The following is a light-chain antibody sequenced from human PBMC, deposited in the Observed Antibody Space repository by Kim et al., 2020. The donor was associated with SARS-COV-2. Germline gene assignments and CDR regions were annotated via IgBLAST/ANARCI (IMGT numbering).Light chain of an antibody. Sequence: GKSAWIISGGKNMVRKRWNCYQQKPGQAPILVMHFNDDRPSGILDRFSGSNSANTATITVSRVEAGDEADYYCQVWYSISDHVVFGGGTQLTVL. V-gene: IGLV3-21*04. CDR1: NMVRKR. CDR3: QVWYSISDHVV. CDR2: FND. J-gene: IGLJ3*02.